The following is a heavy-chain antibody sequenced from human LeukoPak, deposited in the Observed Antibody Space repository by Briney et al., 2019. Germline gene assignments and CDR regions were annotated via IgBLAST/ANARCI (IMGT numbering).Heavy chain of an antibody. D-gene: IGHD3-10*01. CDR1: GYTFTGYY. CDR2: INPNSGGT. Sequence: ASVKVSCKASGYTFTGYYMHWVRQAPGQGLEWVGWINPNSGGTNYAQKFQGRVTMTRDTSISTAYMELSRLRSDGTAAYYCARGGGSGSHFDYWGQGTLVTVSS. V-gene: IGHV1-2*02. CDR3: ARGGGSGSHFDY. J-gene: IGHJ4*02.